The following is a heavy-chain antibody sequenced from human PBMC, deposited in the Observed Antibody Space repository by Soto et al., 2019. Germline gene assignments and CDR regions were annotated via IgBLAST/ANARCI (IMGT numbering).Heavy chain of an antibody. Sequence: GGSLRLSCAASGFTFSSYAMSWVRQAPGKGLEWVSAISGSGGSTYYADSVKGRFTISRDNSKNTLYLQMNSLRAEDTAVYYCAKVLDYSSGWYKYYYGMDVWGQGTTVTVSS. J-gene: IGHJ6*02. CDR1: GFTFSSYA. V-gene: IGHV3-23*01. D-gene: IGHD6-19*01. CDR3: AKVLDYSSGWYKYYYGMDV. CDR2: ISGSGGST.